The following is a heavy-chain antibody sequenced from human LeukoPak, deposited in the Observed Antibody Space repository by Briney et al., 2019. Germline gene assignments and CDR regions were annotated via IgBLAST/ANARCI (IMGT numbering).Heavy chain of an antibody. CDR2: INHSGST. Sequence: SETLSLTCAVYGGSFSGYYWSWIRQPPGKGLEWIGEINHSGSTNYNPSLKSRVIISVDTSKNQFSLKLSSVTAADTAVYYCAREGLRDSSTSSLVDPWGQGTRVTVSS. V-gene: IGHV4-34*01. CDR3: AREGLRDSSTSSLVDP. J-gene: IGHJ5*02. CDR1: GGSFSGYY. D-gene: IGHD2-2*01.